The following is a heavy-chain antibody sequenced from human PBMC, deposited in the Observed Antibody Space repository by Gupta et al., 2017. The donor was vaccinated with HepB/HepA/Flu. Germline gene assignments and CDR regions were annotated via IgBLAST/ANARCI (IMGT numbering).Heavy chain of an antibody. V-gene: IGHV3-33*01. Sequence: QVQLVESGGGVVQPGRSLRISCAASGFTFSSYGMHWVRQAPGKGLEWVAVIWYDGSNKYYADSVKGRFTISRDNSKNTLYLQMNSLRAEDTAVYYCARQRHPGVFGVVTPGAFDIWGQGTMVTVSS. D-gene: IGHD3-3*01. CDR2: IWYDGSNK. CDR1: GFTFSSYG. CDR3: ARQRHPGVFGVVTPGAFDI. J-gene: IGHJ3*02.